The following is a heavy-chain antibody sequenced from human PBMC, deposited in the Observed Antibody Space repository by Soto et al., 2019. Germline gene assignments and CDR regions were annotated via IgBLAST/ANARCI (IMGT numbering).Heavy chain of an antibody. CDR2: ISGSGDNT. CDR3: AKQNTIFGVNNDFYYYGMAV. J-gene: IGHJ6*02. V-gene: IGHV3-23*01. D-gene: IGHD3-3*01. Sequence: QPGGSLRLSCAASGFTFSAYAMSWVRQAPGEGLDWVSVISGSGDNTYYADSVKGRFTISRDNSKNTLYLQMSSLRAEDTAVYFCAKQNTIFGVNNDFYYYGMAVWGQGTTVTVSS. CDR1: GFTFSAYA.